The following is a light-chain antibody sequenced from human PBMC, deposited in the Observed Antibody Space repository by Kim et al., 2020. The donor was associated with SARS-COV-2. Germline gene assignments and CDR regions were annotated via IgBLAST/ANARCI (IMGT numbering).Light chain of an antibody. J-gene: IGLJ2*01. Sequence: GQSGTISCTGTSSDVGDYNYVSWYQQHPGKAPKLMIYEVSKRPSGVPDRFSGSKSGNTASLTVSGLQAEDEADYYCSSYAGSNNLVFGGGTKLTVL. CDR3: SSYAGSNNLV. CDR2: EVS. CDR1: SSDVGDYNY. V-gene: IGLV2-8*01.